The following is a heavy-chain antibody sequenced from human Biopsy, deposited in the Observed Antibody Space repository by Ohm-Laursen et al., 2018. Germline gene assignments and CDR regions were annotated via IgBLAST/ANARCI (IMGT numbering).Heavy chain of an antibody. J-gene: IGHJ5*02. D-gene: IGHD3-22*01. CDR1: GYTFTGYH. V-gene: IGHV1-2*02. Sequence: EASVKASCKASGYTFTGYHVHWARQAPGHGLEWMGWINAKTGDTNYAQKFQGRVTMTRDTSISTAYVDLSSLRSDDTAVYYCTRGGYYYDSLAYYYWFDPWGQGTLVTVSS. CDR3: TRGGYYYDSLAYYYWFDP. CDR2: INAKTGDT.